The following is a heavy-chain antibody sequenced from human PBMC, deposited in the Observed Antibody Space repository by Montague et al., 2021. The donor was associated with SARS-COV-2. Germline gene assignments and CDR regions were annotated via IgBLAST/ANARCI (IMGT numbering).Heavy chain of an antibody. CDR3: ARGPVPAAFDI. J-gene: IGHJ3*02. D-gene: IGHD2-2*01. CDR1: GGSFSGYH. Sequence: SETLSLTCVVYGGSFSGYHWSWIRQPPGKGLEWIGEINHNGSTTYTPSLKSRVTISIDTSKNQFSLKLNSVTAADTAVYYCARGPVPAAFDIWGQGTMDTVSS. CDR2: INHNGST. V-gene: IGHV4-34*01.